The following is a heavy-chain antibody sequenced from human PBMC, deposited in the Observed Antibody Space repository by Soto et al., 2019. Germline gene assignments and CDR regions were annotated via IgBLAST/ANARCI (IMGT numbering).Heavy chain of an antibody. Sequence: GASVKVGCKPSGYTFTCYYMHWVRQAPRQGLEWMGIINPSGGSTSYAQKIQGRVTMTRETSTSTVYRELSSLRSDDTAVYYCERGSGYSYFYGMYVWGQGFRVTV. CDR1: GYTFTCYY. V-gene: IGHV1-46*01. J-gene: IGHJ6*02. D-gene: IGHD3-3*01. CDR3: ERGSGYSYFYGMYV. CDR2: INPSGGST.